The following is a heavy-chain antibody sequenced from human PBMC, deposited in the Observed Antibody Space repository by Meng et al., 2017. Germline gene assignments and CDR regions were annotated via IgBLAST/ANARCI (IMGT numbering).Heavy chain of an antibody. J-gene: IGHJ5*02. CDR1: GGTFSSYA. CDR2: IIPIFGTA. CDR3: ARDYGDYAWIAKRWFDP. Sequence: QGRLVQSGAEGKKPGSSVKVSCKASGGTFSSYAISWVRQAPGQGLEWMGGIIPIFGTANYAQKFQGRVTITADESTSTAYMELSSLRSEDTAVYYCARDYGDYAWIAKRWFDPWGQGTLVTVSS. D-gene: IGHD4-17*01. V-gene: IGHV1-69*01.